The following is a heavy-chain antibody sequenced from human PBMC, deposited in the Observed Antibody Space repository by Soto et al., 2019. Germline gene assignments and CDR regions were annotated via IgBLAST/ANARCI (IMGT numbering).Heavy chain of an antibody. Sequence: ASVKVSCKASGYTFTGYYMHWVRQAPGQGLEWMGWINPNSGGTNYAQKFQGRVTMTRDTSISTAYMELSRLRSDDTAVYYCARDAWASIAARPRTNWFDPWGQGTLVTVSS. J-gene: IGHJ5*01. V-gene: IGHV1-2*02. D-gene: IGHD6-6*01. CDR1: GYTFTGYY. CDR2: INPNSGGT. CDR3: ARDAWASIAARPRTNWFDP.